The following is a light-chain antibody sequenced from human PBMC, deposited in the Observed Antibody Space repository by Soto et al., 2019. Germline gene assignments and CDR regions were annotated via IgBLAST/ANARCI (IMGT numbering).Light chain of an antibody. J-gene: IGKJ4*01. CDR3: QPYNSYSQLT. CDR1: QSISSW. V-gene: IGKV1-5*01. Sequence: DIQMTQSPSSLSASVGDRVIITCRASQSISSWLAWYQQKPGKAPKLLMFDTFSLESGVPSRFSGSRSGTEFTLTISSLQPDDYATYYCQPYNSYSQLTFGGGTKVDIX. CDR2: DTF.